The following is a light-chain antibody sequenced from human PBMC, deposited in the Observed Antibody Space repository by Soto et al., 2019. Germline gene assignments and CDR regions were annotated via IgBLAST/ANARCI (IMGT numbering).Light chain of an antibody. Sequence: EIALTKAPDTLSSSKRERVNISCSSSQSVSNNYLAWYQQKPGQAPRLLIYGASSRATAIPDRFSGSGSGTDFTLTISRLEPEDFAVYYCQQYGESPWTFGQGTKVDIK. J-gene: IGKJ1*01. CDR2: GAS. CDR3: QQYGESPWT. V-gene: IGKV3-20*01. CDR1: QSVSNNY.